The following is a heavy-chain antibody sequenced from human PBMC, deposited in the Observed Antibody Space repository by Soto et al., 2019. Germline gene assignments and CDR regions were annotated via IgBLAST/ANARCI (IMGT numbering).Heavy chain of an antibody. Sequence: SETLSLTCTFSGCSISSYYWSWIRQPPGKGLEWIGYIYYSGSTNYNPSLKSRVTISVDTSKNQFSLKLSSVTAADTAVYYCARGGITIFGVVIGLDYWGQGTLVTVSS. J-gene: IGHJ4*02. D-gene: IGHD3-3*01. CDR3: ARGGITIFGVVIGLDY. CDR2: IYYSGST. CDR1: GCSISSYY. V-gene: IGHV4-59*01.